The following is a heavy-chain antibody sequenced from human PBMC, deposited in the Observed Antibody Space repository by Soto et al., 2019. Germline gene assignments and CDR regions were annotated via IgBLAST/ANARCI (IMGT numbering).Heavy chain of an antibody. V-gene: IGHV3-64*04. J-gene: IGHJ5*02. Sequence: PGGSLRLSCSASGFTFSSYAMHWVRQAPGKGLEYVSSISTNGGSTHYADSVKGRFTIPRDNAKNSLYLQMSSLRADDTAVYYCARLSTRQPDSHYHFWSGYWPFDPWGQGTLVTVSS. CDR2: ISTNGGST. CDR3: ARLSTRQPDSHYHFWSGYWPFDP. D-gene: IGHD3-3*01. CDR1: GFTFSSYA.